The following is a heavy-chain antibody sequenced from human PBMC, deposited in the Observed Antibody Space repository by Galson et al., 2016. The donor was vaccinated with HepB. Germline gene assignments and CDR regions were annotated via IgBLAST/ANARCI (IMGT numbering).Heavy chain of an antibody. CDR2: IHYSGST. V-gene: IGHV4-61*05. D-gene: IGHD3-3*01. CDR3: ARGNVIFGVVNPAFDY. J-gene: IGHJ4*02. Sequence: ETLSLTCTVSGGSISSTSYYWGWIRQPPGQGLEWIGYIHYSGSTNYNPSLKSRVTLSTDTPKNQFSLKLTSVTAADTAVYFCARGNVIFGVVNPAFDYWGQGTLITVSS. CDR1: GGSISSTSYY.